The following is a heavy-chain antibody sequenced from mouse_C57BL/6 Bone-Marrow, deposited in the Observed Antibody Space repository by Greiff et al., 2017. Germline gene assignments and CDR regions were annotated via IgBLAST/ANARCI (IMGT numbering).Heavy chain of an antibody. Sequence: EVQGVESGGGLVKPGGSLKLSCAASGFTFSSYTMSWVRQTPEKRLEWVATISGGGGNTYYPDSVKGRFTISRDNAKNTLSLQMSSLRSEDTALYYWARGYFYGSSLYFDYWGQGTTLTVSS. CDR1: GFTFSSYT. CDR2: ISGGGGNT. V-gene: IGHV5-9*01. D-gene: IGHD1-1*01. CDR3: ARGYFYGSSLYFDY. J-gene: IGHJ2*01.